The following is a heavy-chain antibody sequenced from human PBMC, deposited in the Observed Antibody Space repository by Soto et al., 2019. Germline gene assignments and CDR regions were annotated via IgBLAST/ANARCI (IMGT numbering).Heavy chain of an antibody. Sequence: SETLSLTCTVSGDSISSGDYYWSWIRQPPGKGLEWIGCIYYSGNTYYNPSLKRRFSISVDTSKNQFSLQLSSVTVADTAVYCCARAYYDFWSGYLNWFDPWGQGTLVTVSS. CDR1: GDSISSGDYY. V-gene: IGHV4-30-4*01. CDR3: ARAYYDFWSGYLNWFDP. D-gene: IGHD3-3*01. CDR2: IYYSGNT. J-gene: IGHJ5*02.